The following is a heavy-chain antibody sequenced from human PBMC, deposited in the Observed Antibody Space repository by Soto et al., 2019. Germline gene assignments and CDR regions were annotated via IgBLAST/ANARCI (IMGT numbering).Heavy chain of an antibody. CDR1: GYTFTTNF. Sequence: VQLVQSGAEVKKPGASVKISCKASGYTFTTNFIHWIRQAPGQGLEWVGIISPGGGTTVYAQKCQGRVTMTRDTSTSTVYMELRSLRSEDTAVFYCARAHYDSDAFWGQGTMVIVSS. CDR2: ISPGGGTT. CDR3: ARAHYDSDAF. V-gene: IGHV1-46*03. D-gene: IGHD3-22*01. J-gene: IGHJ3*01.